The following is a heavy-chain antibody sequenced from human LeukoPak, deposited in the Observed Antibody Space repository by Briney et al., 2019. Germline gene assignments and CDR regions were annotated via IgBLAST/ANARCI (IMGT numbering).Heavy chain of an antibody. V-gene: IGHV3-21*01. D-gene: IGHD3-22*01. J-gene: IGHJ4*02. CDR1: GFTYSSYS. CDR3: ARDVDEHTTMIAVAY. Sequence: AGGSLRLSCAASGFTYSSYSMNWVRQAPGKGLEWVSSISSSSSYIYYADSVKGRFTISRDNAKNSLYLQMNSLRAEDTAVYYCARDVDEHTTMIAVAYWGQGTLVTVSS. CDR2: ISSSSSYI.